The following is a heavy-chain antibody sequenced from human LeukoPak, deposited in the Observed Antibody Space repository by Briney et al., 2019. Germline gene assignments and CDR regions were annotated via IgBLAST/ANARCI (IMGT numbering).Heavy chain of an antibody. Sequence: GGSLRLSCAASGFTFSAYSMNWVRQAPGKGLEWISYIGISSGNTKYADSVKGRFTISGDKAKNSLYLQMNSLRVEDTAVYYCGRDYKYAFDNWGQGILVTVSS. CDR2: IGISSGNT. CDR3: GRDYKYAFDN. CDR1: GFTFSAYS. J-gene: IGHJ4*02. D-gene: IGHD5-24*01. V-gene: IGHV3-48*01.